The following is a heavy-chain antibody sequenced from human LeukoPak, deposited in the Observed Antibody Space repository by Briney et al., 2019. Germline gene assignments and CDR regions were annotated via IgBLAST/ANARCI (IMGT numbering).Heavy chain of an antibody. CDR3: AKDGLDDFWSGYSIGSYFDY. D-gene: IGHD3-3*01. CDR2: ISSSSSTI. Sequence: GGSLRLSCAASGFTFSSYSMNWVRQAPGKGLEWVSYISSSSSTIYYADSVKGRFTISRDNAKNSLYLQMNSLRAEDTAVYYCAKDGLDDFWSGYSIGSYFDYWGQGTLVTVSS. CDR1: GFTFSSYS. V-gene: IGHV3-48*04. J-gene: IGHJ4*02.